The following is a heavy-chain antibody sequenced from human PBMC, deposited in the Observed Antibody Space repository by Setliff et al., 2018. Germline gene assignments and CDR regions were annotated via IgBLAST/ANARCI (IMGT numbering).Heavy chain of an antibody. CDR3: AKGGRAVAGGAFDI. V-gene: IGHV3-23*01. CDR1: GFNFSTYW. J-gene: IGHJ3*02. CDR2: ISGSGGST. D-gene: IGHD6-19*01. Sequence: GSLRLSCPSSGFNFSTYWMSWVRQAPGKGLEWVSAISGSGGSTYYADSVKGRFTISRDNSKNTLYLQMNSLRAEDTAVYYCAKGGRAVAGGAFDIWGQGTMVTVSS.